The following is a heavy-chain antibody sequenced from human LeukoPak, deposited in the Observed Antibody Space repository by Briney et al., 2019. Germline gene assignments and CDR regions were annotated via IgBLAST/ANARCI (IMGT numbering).Heavy chain of an antibody. CDR1: GYTFTDYY. D-gene: IGHD3-3*01. CDR3: ARVVTIFGVLGRGRFDY. CDR2: TNPNSGGT. J-gene: IGHJ4*02. Sequence: ASVKVSCKASGYTFTDYYIHWVRQAPGHGREWMGWTNPNSGGTNYAQKFQGRVTITRDTSISTVYMELSWLRSDDTAVYYCARVVTIFGVLGRGRFDYWGQGTLVTVSS. V-gene: IGHV1-2*02.